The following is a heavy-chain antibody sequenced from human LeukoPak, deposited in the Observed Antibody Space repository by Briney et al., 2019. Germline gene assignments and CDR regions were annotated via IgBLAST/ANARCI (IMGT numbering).Heavy chain of an antibody. D-gene: IGHD3-22*01. CDR1: GGSITTRSYY. V-gene: IGHV4-39*07. CDR2: MHHSGSS. J-gene: IGHJ5*02. Sequence: SETLSLTCTVSGGSITTRSYYWGWIRQPPGKGLEWVGSMHHSGSSYYNPSLKSRVTTSVDTSKNQFSLKLSPVTAADTAVYYCAGDPGAYYDSSGYLNWFDPWGQGTLVTVSS. CDR3: AGDPGAYYDSSGYLNWFDP.